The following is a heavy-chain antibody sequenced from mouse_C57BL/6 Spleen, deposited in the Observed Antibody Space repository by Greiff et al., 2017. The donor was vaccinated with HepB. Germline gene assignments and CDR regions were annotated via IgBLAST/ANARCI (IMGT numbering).Heavy chain of an antibody. CDR3: ARPAQAFYAMDY. D-gene: IGHD3-2*02. V-gene: IGHV1-26*01. CDR1: GYTFTDYY. CDR2: INPNNGGT. J-gene: IGHJ4*01. Sequence: EVQLQQSGPELVKPGASVKISCKASGYTFTDYYMNWVKQSHGKSLEWIGDINPNNGGTSYNQKFKGKATLTVDKSSSTAYMELRSLTSEDSAVYYCARPAQAFYAMDYWGQGTSVTVSS.